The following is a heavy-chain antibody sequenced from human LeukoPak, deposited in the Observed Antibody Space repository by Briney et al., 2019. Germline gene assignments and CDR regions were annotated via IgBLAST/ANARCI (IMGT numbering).Heavy chain of an antibody. CDR1: GFTFSSYA. J-gene: IGHJ4*02. Sequence: QSGGSLRLSCAASGFTFSSYAMSWVRQAPGKGLEWVSAISGSGGSTYYADSGKGRFTISRDNSKNTLYLQMNSLRAEDTAVYYCAKEGGVYGYYGLIFDYWGQGTLVTVSA. V-gene: IGHV3-23*01. D-gene: IGHD4-17*01. CDR3: AKEGGVYGYYGLIFDY. CDR2: ISGSGGST.